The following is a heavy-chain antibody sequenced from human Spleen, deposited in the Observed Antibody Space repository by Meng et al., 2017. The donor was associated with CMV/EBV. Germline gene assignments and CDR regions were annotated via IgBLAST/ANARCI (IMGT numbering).Heavy chain of an antibody. CDR3: ARDKGLELLGY. D-gene: IGHD3-10*01. Sequence: TCAVSGDSLNHDYWWSWVRQPPGKGLEWIGEVYHSGSTNYNPSLKSRLTISVDTSKNEFSLKLSSVTAADTAVYYCARDKGLELLGYWGQGTLVTVSS. V-gene: IGHV4-4*02. J-gene: IGHJ4*02. CDR2: VYHSGST. CDR1: GDSLNHDYW.